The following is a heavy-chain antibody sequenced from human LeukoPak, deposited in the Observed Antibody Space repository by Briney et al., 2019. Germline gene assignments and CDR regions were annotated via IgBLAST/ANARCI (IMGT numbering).Heavy chain of an antibody. Sequence: GGSLRLSCTASGFTFSTFAMIWVRQPPGKGLEWVSSIFPSGGKIHYADSVRGRFTISRDNSKSTLSLQMNSLRAEDTAIYYCATYRQVLLPFESWGQGTLVTVSS. D-gene: IGHD2-8*02. CDR3: ATYRQVLLPFES. CDR2: IFPSGGKI. J-gene: IGHJ4*02. V-gene: IGHV3-23*01. CDR1: GFTFSTFA.